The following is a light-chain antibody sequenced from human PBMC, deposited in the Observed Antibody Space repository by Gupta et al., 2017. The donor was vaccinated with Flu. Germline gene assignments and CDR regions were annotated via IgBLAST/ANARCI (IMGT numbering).Light chain of an antibody. J-gene: IGKJ1*01. V-gene: IGKV3-20*01. CDR1: QSVSSSY. CDR2: GAS. CDR3: QQDGSSPWT. Sequence: EIVLTQSPGTLSLSPGERATLSCRASQSVSSSYLAWYQQKPGQAPRLLIYGASSRATGIPDRFSGSGYGTDFTLTISRLEPEDFAVYYCQQDGSSPWTFGQGTKVEIK.